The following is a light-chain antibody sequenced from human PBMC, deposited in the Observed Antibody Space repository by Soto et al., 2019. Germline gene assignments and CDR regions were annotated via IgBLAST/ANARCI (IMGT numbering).Light chain of an antibody. CDR2: GAS. CDR3: QHYNNWPPLT. CDR1: EYVSNN. V-gene: IGKV3-15*01. J-gene: IGKJ5*01. Sequence: ETVMTQSPATLSVSPGERVTLSCRASEYVSNNLAWYQQRPGQPPRLLIYGASTRATGIPSRFSGSGSGTEFTLTISGLQSEDFAIYFCQHYNNWPPLTFGQGTRLEVK.